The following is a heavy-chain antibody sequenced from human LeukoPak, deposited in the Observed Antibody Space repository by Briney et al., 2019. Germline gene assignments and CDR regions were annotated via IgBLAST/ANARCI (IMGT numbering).Heavy chain of an antibody. CDR1: GFTFRTFP. CDR3: ARPLLTDYYDSSGYGY. J-gene: IGHJ4*02. D-gene: IGHD3-22*01. Sequence: GGSLRLSCAASGFTFRTFPMGWVRQAPRKGLEWVSAISAGGDITFYSDSVRGRFTISRDNSKETLYLQMNSLRAEDTALYYCARPLLTDYYDSSGYGYWGQGTLVTVSS. CDR2: ISAGGDIT. V-gene: IGHV3-23*01.